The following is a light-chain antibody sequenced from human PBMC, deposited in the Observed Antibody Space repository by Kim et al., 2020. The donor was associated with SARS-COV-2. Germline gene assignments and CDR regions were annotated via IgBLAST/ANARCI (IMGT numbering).Light chain of an antibody. CDR2: FAS. CDR1: QSIGRN. CDR3: QQYHNWPR. J-gene: IGKJ5*01. Sequence: VSEPPGEGATLSCRASQSIGRNLAWYQQKPGQSPRLIYFASTRATGVSTRFSGSGSETEFTLTISDLQSEESAVYYCQQYHNWPRFGQGTRLEIK. V-gene: IGKV3-15*01.